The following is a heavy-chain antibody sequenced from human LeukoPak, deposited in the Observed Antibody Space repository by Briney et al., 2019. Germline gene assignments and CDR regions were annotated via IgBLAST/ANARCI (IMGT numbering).Heavy chain of an antibody. CDR3: ARGASYGDFDY. D-gene: IGHD4-17*01. CDR2: IYTSGST. Sequence: SETLTLTCTVSGGSISSGSYYWSWIRQPAGKGLEWIGRIYTSGSTNYNPSLKSRVTISVDTSKNQFSLKLSSVTAADTAVYYCARGASYGDFDYWGQGTLVTVSS. V-gene: IGHV4-61*02. J-gene: IGHJ4*02. CDR1: GGSISSGSYY.